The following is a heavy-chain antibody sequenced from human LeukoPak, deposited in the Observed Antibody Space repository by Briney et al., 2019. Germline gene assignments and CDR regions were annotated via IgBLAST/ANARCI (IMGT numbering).Heavy chain of an antibody. V-gene: IGHV3-48*03. J-gene: IGHJ3*02. Sequence: GGSLRLSCAASGFTFSSYEMNWVRQAPGKGLEWVSYISSSGSTIYYADSVKGRFTISRDNAKNTLYLQMNSLRAEDTAVYYCARVIGWDEPFDIWGQGTMVTVSS. D-gene: IGHD1-26*01. CDR3: ARVIGWDEPFDI. CDR1: GFTFSSYE. CDR2: ISSSGSTI.